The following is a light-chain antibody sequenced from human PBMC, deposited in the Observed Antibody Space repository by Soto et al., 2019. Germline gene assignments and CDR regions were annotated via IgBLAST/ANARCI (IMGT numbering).Light chain of an antibody. CDR3: CSYRVTYNGI. CDR2: NVS. J-gene: IGLJ2*01. CDR1: SSDVGGSNY. V-gene: IGLV2-11*01. Sequence: QSALTQPRSVSGSPGQSVTISCTGTSSDVGGSNYVSWYQQPPGTAHKFMIYNVSERPSGVPDRFSGSKSCNTASLTISGLQDEDEADYYCCSYRVTYNGIFGGGTKLTVL.